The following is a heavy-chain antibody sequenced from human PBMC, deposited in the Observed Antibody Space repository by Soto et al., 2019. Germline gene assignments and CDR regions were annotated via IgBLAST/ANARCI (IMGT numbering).Heavy chain of an antibody. D-gene: IGHD4-17*01. Sequence: SETLSLTCTVSGGSISSYYWSWIRQPPGKGLEWIGYIYYSGSTNYNPSLKSRVTISVDTSKNQFSLKLSSVTAADTAVYYCARPRETTVLDAFDIWGQGTMVTVSS. CDR1: GGSISSYY. V-gene: IGHV4-59*08. CDR2: IYYSGST. CDR3: ARPRETTVLDAFDI. J-gene: IGHJ3*02.